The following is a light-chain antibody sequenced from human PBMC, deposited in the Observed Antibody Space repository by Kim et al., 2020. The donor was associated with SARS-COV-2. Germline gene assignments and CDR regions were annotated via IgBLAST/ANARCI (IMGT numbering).Light chain of an antibody. CDR1: KLGTNY. Sequence: VSPGQTARFTCSGDKLGTNYACWYQQKPGQSPVLVIYQDSKRPSGIPERFSGSNSGNTATLTISGTQAMDEADYYCQAWDSSHDVVFGGGTQLTVL. CDR2: QDS. J-gene: IGLJ2*01. CDR3: QAWDSSHDVV. V-gene: IGLV3-1*01.